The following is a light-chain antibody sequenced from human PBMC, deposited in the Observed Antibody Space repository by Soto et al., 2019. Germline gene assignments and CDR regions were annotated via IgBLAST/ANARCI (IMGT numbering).Light chain of an antibody. V-gene: IGLV2-14*01. CDR1: SSDVGGYNY. Sequence: QSALTQPASVSGSPGQSITISCTGTSSDVGGYNYVSWYQQHPGKAPKLMIYDVSNRPSGVSNRFSGSKSGNTASLTISGLQAEDEADYYCSSYTSSSTDVVFGGGTKPTVL. CDR3: SSYTSSSTDVV. J-gene: IGLJ2*01. CDR2: DVS.